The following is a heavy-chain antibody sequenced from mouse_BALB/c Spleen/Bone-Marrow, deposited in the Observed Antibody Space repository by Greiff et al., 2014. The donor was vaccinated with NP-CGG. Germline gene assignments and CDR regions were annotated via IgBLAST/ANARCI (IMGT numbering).Heavy chain of an antibody. D-gene: IGHD2-4*01. CDR2: IDPANGNT. CDR3: ASYDYGWYFDV. CDR1: GFNIKDTY. Sequence: VQLQQAGAELVKPGGSVKLSCTASGFNIKDTYMHWGEQRPEQGPEGIGRIDPANGNTKYDPKFQGKATITADTSSNTAYLQLSSLTSEDTAVYYCASYDYGWYFDVWGAGTTVTVSS. V-gene: IGHV14-3*02. J-gene: IGHJ1*01.